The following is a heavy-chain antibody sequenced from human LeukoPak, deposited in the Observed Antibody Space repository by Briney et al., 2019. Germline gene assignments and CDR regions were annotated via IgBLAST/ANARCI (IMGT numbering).Heavy chain of an antibody. D-gene: IGHD3-3*01. Sequence: GGSLRLSCAASGFTFSSYAMSWVRQAPGKGLEWVSAISGSGGSTYYADSVKGRFTISRDNSKNTLYLQMNSLRAEDTAVYYCAKEYYDFWSGYYSFGYWGQGTLVTVSS. V-gene: IGHV3-23*01. J-gene: IGHJ4*02. CDR1: GFTFSSYA. CDR2: ISGSGGST. CDR3: AKEYYDFWSGYYSFGY.